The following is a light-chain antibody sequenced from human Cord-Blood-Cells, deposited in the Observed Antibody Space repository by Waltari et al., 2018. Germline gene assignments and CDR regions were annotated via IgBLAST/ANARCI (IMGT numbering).Light chain of an antibody. CDR2: DAS. V-gene: IGKV1-33*01. J-gene: IGKJ3*01. CDR1: QDISNY. Sequence: DIQMTPSPSSLSASVGDRVTITCQESQDISNYLNWYQQKPGKAPKLLIYDASNLETGVPSRFSGSGSGTDFTFTISSLQPEDIATYYCQQYDNLPRTFGPGTKVDIK. CDR3: QQYDNLPRT.